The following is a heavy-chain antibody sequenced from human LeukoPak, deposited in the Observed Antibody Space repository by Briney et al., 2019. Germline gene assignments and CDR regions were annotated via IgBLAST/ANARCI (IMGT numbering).Heavy chain of an antibody. D-gene: IGHD6-13*01. CDR2: ISGSGDST. Sequence: GGSLKLSCVASGFTFKISAMAWVRQAPGKGLEWVSIISGSGDSTDYSNSVKGHFTISRDNSKNTLYLQMNSLRAEDTAVYYCAPIAAAGTGRYMDVWGKGTTVTVSS. J-gene: IGHJ6*03. V-gene: IGHV3-23*01. CDR3: APIAAAGTGRYMDV. CDR1: GFTFKISA.